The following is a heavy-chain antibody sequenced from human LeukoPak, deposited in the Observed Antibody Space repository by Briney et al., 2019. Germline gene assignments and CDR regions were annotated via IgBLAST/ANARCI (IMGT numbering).Heavy chain of an antibody. V-gene: IGHV1-8*01. CDR3: ARNFWDYYDSSGYPYYYGMDV. CDR2: MNPNSGNT. J-gene: IGHJ6*02. Sequence: ASVKVSCKASGYTFTSYDINWVRQATGQGLEWMGWMNPNSGNTGYAQKFKGRVTMTRNTSISTAYMELSSLRSEDTAVYYCARNFWDYYDSSGYPYYYGMDVWGQGTTATVSS. CDR1: GYTFTSYD. D-gene: IGHD3-22*01.